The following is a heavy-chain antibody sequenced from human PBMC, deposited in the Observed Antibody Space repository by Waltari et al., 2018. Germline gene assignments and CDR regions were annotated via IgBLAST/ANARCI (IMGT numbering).Heavy chain of an antibody. D-gene: IGHD6-19*01. V-gene: IGHV3-7*01. CDR3: VRDAGLISGRTLDY. CDR2: IKEDGSEK. J-gene: IGHJ4*02. CDR1: GVSFFIYT. Sequence: EVQLVESGGGLVTPGASLRLSCAASGVSFFIYTMIWVRQDPGKGLEWVAKIKEDGSEKNYVDSVKGRFTISRDNAKNTLYLQLSSLRAEDTAVYYCVRDAGLISGRTLDYWGRGTLVTVS.